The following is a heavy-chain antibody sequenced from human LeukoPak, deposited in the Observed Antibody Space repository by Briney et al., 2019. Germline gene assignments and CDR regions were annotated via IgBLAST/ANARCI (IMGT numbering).Heavy chain of an antibody. CDR1: GYTFTGYY. J-gene: IGHJ3*02. V-gene: IGHV1-2*02. CDR2: INPNSGGT. D-gene: IGHD5-18*01. Sequence: ASVKVSCKASGYTFTGYYMHWVRQAPGQGLEWMGWINPNSGGTNYAQKFQGRVTMTRDTSISTAYMELSRLRSDDTAVYYCAREGGYSYGRDAFDIWGQGTMVTVSS. CDR3: AREGGYSYGRDAFDI.